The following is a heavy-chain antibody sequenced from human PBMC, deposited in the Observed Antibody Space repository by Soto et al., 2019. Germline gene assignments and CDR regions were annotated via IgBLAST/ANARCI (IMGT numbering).Heavy chain of an antibody. CDR2: IYSSGSA. CDR3: AREVDFYYFDY. J-gene: IGHJ4*02. CDR1: GGSIRSGY. D-gene: IGHD2-2*01. V-gene: IGHV4-4*07. Sequence: LSLTCTVSGGSIRSGYWNWIRQPAGKGLEWIGRIYSSGSANYNPSLQSRVIMSVDTSKNQFSLKLSSVTAADTAVYYCAREVDFYYFDYWGQGAPVTVCS.